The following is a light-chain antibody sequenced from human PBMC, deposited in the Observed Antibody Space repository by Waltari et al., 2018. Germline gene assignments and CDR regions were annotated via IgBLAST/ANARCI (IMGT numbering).Light chain of an antibody. CDR3: TEALQSVT. J-gene: IGKJ5*01. CDR2: LGS. V-gene: IGKV2-28*01. CDR1: QSLLDNNGSNY. Sequence: EIVMTQSPLSLPVPPGEPASIPCRSSQSLLDNNGSNYLDWYLQKPGQSPQILIYLGSNRASGVPDRFSGSGSGTDFTLKISRVEAEDAGVYYCTEALQSVTFGQGTRLEIK.